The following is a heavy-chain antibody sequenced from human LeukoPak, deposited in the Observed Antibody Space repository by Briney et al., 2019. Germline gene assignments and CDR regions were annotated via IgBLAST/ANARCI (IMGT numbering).Heavy chain of an antibody. CDR3: AKDICGGDCYPPGGY. D-gene: IGHD2-21*01. J-gene: IGHJ4*02. CDR1: GFTFSNYG. Sequence: PGGSLRLSCAASGFTFSNYGMHWVRQVPGKGLEWVAFIPYDGSNKYYADSLKGRFTISGDNSKNTVYLQMNSLRAEDTAIYYCAKDICGGDCYPPGGYWGQGTLVTVSS. CDR2: IPYDGSNK. V-gene: IGHV3-30*02.